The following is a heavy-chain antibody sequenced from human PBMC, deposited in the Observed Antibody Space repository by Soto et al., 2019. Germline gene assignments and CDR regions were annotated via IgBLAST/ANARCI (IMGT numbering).Heavy chain of an antibody. J-gene: IGHJ5*02. Sequence: SETLSLTCAVYGGSFSGYYWSWIRQPPGKGLEWIGEINHSGSTHYNPGLKRRVTISVDTSKNLFSLKLSSVTAADTAVYYCARDRVYAKYHGFDPWGQGTLVTVSS. V-gene: IGHV4-34*01. CDR2: INHSGST. CDR3: ARDRVYAKYHGFDP. CDR1: GGSFSGYY. D-gene: IGHD2-8*01.